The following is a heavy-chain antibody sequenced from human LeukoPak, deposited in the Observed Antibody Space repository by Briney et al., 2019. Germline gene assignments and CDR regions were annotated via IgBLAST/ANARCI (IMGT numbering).Heavy chain of an antibody. J-gene: IGHJ4*02. CDR2: INHSGST. D-gene: IGHD6-6*01. V-gene: IGHV4-34*01. Sequence: SETLSLTCGVYGGSFSGYYWSWIRQPPGKGLEWIGEINHSGSTNYNPSLKSRVTISVDTSKNQFSLKLSSVTAADTAVYYCARKQLVTSYYFDYWGQGTLVTVSS. CDR3: ARKQLVTSYYFDY. CDR1: GGSFSGYY.